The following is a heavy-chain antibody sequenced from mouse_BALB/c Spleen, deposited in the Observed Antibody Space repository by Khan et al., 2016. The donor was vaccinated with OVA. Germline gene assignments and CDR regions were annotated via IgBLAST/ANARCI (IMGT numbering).Heavy chain of an antibody. CDR3: ARQPYYHYNIMDY. Sequence: VKLEESGPGLVAPSQSLSITCTISGFSLTNYGVHWVRQPPGKGLEWLVVIWSDGSTTYNSALRSRLTISKDNSKSHVFLKMNSLQTDDTAMYFGARQPYYHYNIMDYWGQGTSVTVSS. CDR1: GFSLTNYG. D-gene: IGHD2-10*01. CDR2: IWSDGST. V-gene: IGHV2-6-1*01. J-gene: IGHJ4*01.